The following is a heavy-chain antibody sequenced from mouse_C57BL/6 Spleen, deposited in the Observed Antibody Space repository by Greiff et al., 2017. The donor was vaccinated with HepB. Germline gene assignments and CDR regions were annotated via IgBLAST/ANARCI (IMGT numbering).Heavy chain of an antibody. J-gene: IGHJ2*01. CDR2: IYPRSGNT. D-gene: IGHD4-1*01. V-gene: IGHV1-81*01. Sequence: VQLQESGAELARPGASVKLSCKASGYTFTSYGISWVKQRTGQGLEWIGEIYPRSGNTYYNEKFKGKATLTADKSSSTAYMGLRSLTSEDSAVYFCARDLTGTYFDYWGQGTTLTVSS. CDR3: ARDLTGTYFDY. CDR1: GYTFTSYG.